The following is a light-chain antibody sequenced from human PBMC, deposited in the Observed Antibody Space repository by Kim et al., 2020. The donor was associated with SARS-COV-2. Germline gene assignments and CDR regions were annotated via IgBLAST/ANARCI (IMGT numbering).Light chain of an antibody. V-gene: IGKV3-15*01. J-gene: IGKJ1*01. CDR3: QQYKNWPRT. Sequence: EIVMTQSPATLSVSPGERATLSCRASQSVSSNLAWYQQKPGQAPRLLIYGASTRATGIPARFSGSGSGTEFTLTISSLQSEDFAVYYCQQYKNWPRTFCQGTKVDIK. CDR2: GAS. CDR1: QSVSSN.